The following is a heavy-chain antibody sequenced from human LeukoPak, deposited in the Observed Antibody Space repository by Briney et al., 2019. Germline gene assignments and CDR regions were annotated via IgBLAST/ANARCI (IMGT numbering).Heavy chain of an antibody. Sequence: GGSLRLSCAASEFTFNNYWMHWVRQAPGKGLVWVSRINSDGSHTDYADSVKGRFTISRDNSKNTLFLQMNSLRAEDTAVYYCAKDGGLWVSAHWGDSWGRGTLVTVSS. D-gene: IGHD7-27*01. V-gene: IGHV3-74*01. CDR3: AKDGGLWVSAHWGDS. CDR1: EFTFNNYW. J-gene: IGHJ4*02. CDR2: INSDGSHT.